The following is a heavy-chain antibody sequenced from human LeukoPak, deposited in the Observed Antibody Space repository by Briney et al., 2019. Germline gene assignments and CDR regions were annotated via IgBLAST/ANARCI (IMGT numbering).Heavy chain of an antibody. CDR3: AGVGATGAFDY. J-gene: IGHJ4*02. CDR1: GDSISRNSYY. D-gene: IGHD1-26*01. Sequence: ASETLSLTCTVSGDSISRNSYYWVWIRQPPGKGLEWIGSIHYSGSTFYSPSLKSRVTLSVDTSNNQFSLELISVTAADTAVYYCAGVGATGAFDYWGQGTLVTVSS. V-gene: IGHV4-39*01. CDR2: IHYSGST.